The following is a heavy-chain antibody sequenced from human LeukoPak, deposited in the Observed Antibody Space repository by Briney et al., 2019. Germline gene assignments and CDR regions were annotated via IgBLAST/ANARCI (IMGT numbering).Heavy chain of an antibody. J-gene: IGHJ4*02. CDR1: GDSINSHF. V-gene: IGHV4-59*11. CDR2: ISYRGST. Sequence: SGTLSLTCTVSGDSINSHFWSWVRQPPGKGLEWIGYISYRGSTNYNPSLKSRVTISIDTSKNQFSLKLTSVTAAATAVYYCAGDSSGWLYVDYWGQGTLVTVSS. D-gene: IGHD6-19*01. CDR3: AGDSSGWLYVDY.